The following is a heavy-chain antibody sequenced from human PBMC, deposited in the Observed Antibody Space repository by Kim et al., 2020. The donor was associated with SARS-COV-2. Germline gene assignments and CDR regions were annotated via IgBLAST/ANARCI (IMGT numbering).Heavy chain of an antibody. Sequence: GGSLRLSCAVSGFTIDGNAMNWVRQAPGKGLEWVSAISGHGRDTYYADSMKGRVTISRDTSKHRLYLEMNTLRGEDTAVYYCAKDVWDYSGMDVWGQGTT. CDR1: GFTIDGNA. J-gene: IGHJ6*02. CDR2: ISGHGRDT. D-gene: IGHD4-4*01. CDR3: AKDVWDYSGMDV. V-gene: IGHV3-23*01.